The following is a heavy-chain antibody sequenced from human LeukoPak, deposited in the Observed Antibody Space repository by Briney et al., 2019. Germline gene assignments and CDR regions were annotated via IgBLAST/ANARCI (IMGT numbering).Heavy chain of an antibody. CDR2: IYNGGNT. V-gene: IGHV4-4*09. CDR1: GVSINTYY. J-gene: IGHJ4*02. D-gene: IGHD1-26*01. Sequence: SETLSLTCTVSGVSINTYYASWIRQAPGKGLEFMGFIYNGGNTNYNPSLKSRATISVNTSNNQFSLRLTSVTAADTAMYYCAAGPWELDFWGQGTLVTVSS. CDR3: AAGPWELDF.